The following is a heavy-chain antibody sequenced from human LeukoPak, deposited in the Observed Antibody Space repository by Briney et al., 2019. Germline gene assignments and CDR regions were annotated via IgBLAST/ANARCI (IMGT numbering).Heavy chain of an antibody. CDR1: GFTVSSNY. J-gene: IGHJ4*02. Sequence: GGSLRLSCAASGFTVSSNYMSWVRQAPGKGLEWVSVICSGGSTYYADSVKGRFTISRDNSKNTLYLQMNSLRAEDTAVYYCAREITLTGYYFDYWGQGTLVTVSS. D-gene: IGHD1-14*01. CDR2: ICSGGST. V-gene: IGHV3-66*01. CDR3: AREITLTGYYFDY.